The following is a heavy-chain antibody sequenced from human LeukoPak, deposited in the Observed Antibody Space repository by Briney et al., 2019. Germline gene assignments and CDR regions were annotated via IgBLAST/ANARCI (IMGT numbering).Heavy chain of an antibody. J-gene: IGHJ5*02. D-gene: IGHD4-11*01. V-gene: IGHV3-7*01. CDR3: ARGPLATVTGWFDP. Sequence: GGSLRLSCAASGFTFSSYWMSWVRQAPGKGLEWVANIKQDGSEKYYVDSVKGRFTISRDNAKNSLYLQMNSLRAEDTAVYYCARGPLATVTGWFDPWGQGTLVTVSS. CDR1: GFTFSSYW. CDR2: IKQDGSEK.